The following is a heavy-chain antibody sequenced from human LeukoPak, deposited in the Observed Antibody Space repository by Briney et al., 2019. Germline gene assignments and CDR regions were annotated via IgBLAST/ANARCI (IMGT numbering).Heavy chain of an antibody. J-gene: IGHJ5*02. CDR1: GGSFSGYY. CDR3: ARNYYGSGSYYRTGFDP. D-gene: IGHD3-10*01. Sequence: KPSETLSLTCAVYGGSFSGYYWSWIRQPPGKGLEWIGEINHSGSTNYNPSLKSRVTISVDTSKNQFSLKLSSVTAADTAVYYCARNYYGSGSYYRTGFDPWGQGTLVTVSS. CDR2: INHSGST. V-gene: IGHV4-34*01.